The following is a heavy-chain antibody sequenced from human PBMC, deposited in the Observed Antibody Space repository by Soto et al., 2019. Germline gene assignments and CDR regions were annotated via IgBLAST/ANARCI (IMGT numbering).Heavy chain of an antibody. Sequence: GGSLRLSCAASGYTFSSYSMNWVRQAPGKGLEWVSSISSSSSYIYYADSVKGRFTISRDNAKNSLYLQMNSLRAEDTAVYYCARAVAAGEMAPLLWSTPFEPWGQGTLVTVSS. V-gene: IGHV3-21*01. J-gene: IGHJ5*02. CDR2: ISSSSSYI. CDR3: ARAVAAGEMAPLLWSTPFEP. CDR1: GYTFSSYS. D-gene: IGHD3-10*01.